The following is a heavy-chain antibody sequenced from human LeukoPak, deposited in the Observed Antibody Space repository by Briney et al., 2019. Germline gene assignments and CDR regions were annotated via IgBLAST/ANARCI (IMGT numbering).Heavy chain of an antibody. CDR2: ISGSGGST. V-gene: IGHV3-23*01. Sequence: PGGSLRLSCAASGFTFSSYAMSWVRQAPGKGLEWVSAISGSGGSTYYADSVKGRFTISRDNSKNTLYLQMNSLRAEDTAVYYCAKDMVRGVIMKVYYYYGMDVWGQGTTVTVSS. D-gene: IGHD3-10*01. J-gene: IGHJ6*02. CDR3: AKDMVRGVIMKVYYYYGMDV. CDR1: GFTFSSYA.